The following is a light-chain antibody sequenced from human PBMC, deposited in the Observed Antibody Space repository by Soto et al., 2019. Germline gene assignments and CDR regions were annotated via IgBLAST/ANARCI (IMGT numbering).Light chain of an antibody. V-gene: IGKV1-39*01. CDR1: QSISSY. J-gene: IGKJ5*01. CDR2: AAS. Sequence: DIQMTQSPSSLSASVGDRVTITCRASQSISSYLNWYQQKPGKAPQLLISAASSLQSGVPSRVSGSGSGTDFTLTISSLQPEDFATYYCQQSYSSPITFGQGTRLEI. CDR3: QQSYSSPIT.